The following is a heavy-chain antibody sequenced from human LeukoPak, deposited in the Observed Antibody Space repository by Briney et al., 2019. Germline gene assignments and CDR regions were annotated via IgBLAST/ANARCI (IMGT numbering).Heavy chain of an antibody. CDR1: GYTLTELS. J-gene: IGHJ6*02. D-gene: IGHD3-10*01. CDR2: FGPEDGET. Sequence: GASVKVSCKVSGYTLTELSIHWVRQAPGKGLEWMGGFGPEDGETNYAQKFQGRVTMTEDTSTDTAYMELSSLRSEDTAVYYCVTLGWFGEAYGMDVWGQGTTVTVSS. CDR3: VTLGWFGEAYGMDV. V-gene: IGHV1-24*01.